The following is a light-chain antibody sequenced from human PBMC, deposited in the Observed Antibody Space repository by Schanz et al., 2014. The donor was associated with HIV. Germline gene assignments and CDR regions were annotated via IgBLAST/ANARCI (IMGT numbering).Light chain of an antibody. Sequence: DIQMPQSPSSLSASVGDRVTITCRASQSISNYLNWYQQKPGKAPNLLIYLASSLQSGVPSRFSGSGSGKEFTLTISSLQPEDSATYFCLQYDSDSWTFGQGTKLDIQ. J-gene: IGKJ2*02. V-gene: IGKV1-17*01. CDR1: QSISNY. CDR3: LQYDSDSWT. CDR2: LAS.